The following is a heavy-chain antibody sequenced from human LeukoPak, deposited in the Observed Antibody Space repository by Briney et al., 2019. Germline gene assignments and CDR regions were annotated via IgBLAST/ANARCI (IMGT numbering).Heavy chain of an antibody. J-gene: IGHJ4*02. CDR3: ARDYYGGHNLYNFDF. D-gene: IGHD3-10*01. CDR2: INPSGGRT. CDR1: GYTFTGYY. Sequence: ASVKVSCKASGYTFTGYYIHWVRQAPGQGLEWMGMINPSGGRTTYAKKFQGRVTMTRDTSTNTVYTELSSLRSDDTAVYYCARDYYGGHNLYNFDFWGQGTRVIVSS. V-gene: IGHV1-46*01.